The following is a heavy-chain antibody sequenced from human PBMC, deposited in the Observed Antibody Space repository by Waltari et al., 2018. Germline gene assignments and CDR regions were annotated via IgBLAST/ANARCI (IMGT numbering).Heavy chain of an antibody. CDR3: ARGLGYCTGGVCPRLYYYYGMDV. D-gene: IGHD2-8*02. V-gene: IGHV1-69*13. J-gene: IGHJ6*02. Sequence: QVQLVQSGAEVKKPGSSVKVSCKASGGTFSSYAISWVRQAPGQGLEWMGGIIPIFGTANYAQKFQGRVTMNADESTSRAYMERGSLRSEDTAVYYCARGLGYCTGGVCPRLYYYYGMDVWGQGTTVTVSS. CDR1: GGTFSSYA. CDR2: IIPIFGTA.